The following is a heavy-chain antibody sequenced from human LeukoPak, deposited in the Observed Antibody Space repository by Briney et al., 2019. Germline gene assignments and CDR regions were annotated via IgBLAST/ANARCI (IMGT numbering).Heavy chain of an antibody. CDR2: ITGGGGST. CDR3: AKTIQWPYYFDY. D-gene: IGHD6-19*01. Sequence: GGSLRLSCAASGFTFSSYAMSRVRQAPGKGLEWVSAITGGGGSTYYADSVKGRFTISRDNSKNALYLEMNSLRAEDTAVYYCAKTIQWPYYFDYWGQGTLVTVSS. V-gene: IGHV3-23*01. J-gene: IGHJ4*02. CDR1: GFTFSSYA.